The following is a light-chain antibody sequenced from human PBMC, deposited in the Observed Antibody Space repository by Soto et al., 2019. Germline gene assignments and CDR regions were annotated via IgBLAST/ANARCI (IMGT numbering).Light chain of an antibody. Sequence: QSALAQPASVSGSPGQSITISCTGTTSDIGSNYFVSWYQQHPGKAPKLLIYEVTNRPSGVSNRFSGSKSGNTASLTISGLQADDEAEYYCSSSSGGSIYVVFGGGTQLTVL. CDR2: EVT. CDR3: SSSSGGSIYVV. CDR1: TSDIGSNYF. V-gene: IGLV2-14*01. J-gene: IGLJ2*01.